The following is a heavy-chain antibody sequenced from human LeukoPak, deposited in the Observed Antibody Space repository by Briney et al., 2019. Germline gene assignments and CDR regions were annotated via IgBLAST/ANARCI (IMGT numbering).Heavy chain of an antibody. CDR3: ARPDYGDEAGAFDI. D-gene: IGHD4-17*01. CDR2: IYSGGST. J-gene: IGHJ3*02. V-gene: IGHV3-53*01. Sequence: GGSLRLSCAASGFTVSSNYMSWVRQAPGKGLEWVSVIYSGGSTYYADSVKGRFTISRDNSKNTLYLQMNSLRAEDTAVYYCARPDYGDEAGAFDIWGQGTMVTVSS. CDR1: GFTVSSNY.